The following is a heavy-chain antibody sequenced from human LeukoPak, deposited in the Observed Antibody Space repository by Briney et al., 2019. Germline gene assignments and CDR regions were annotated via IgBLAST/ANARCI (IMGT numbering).Heavy chain of an antibody. D-gene: IGHD6-19*01. Sequence: PGGSLRLSCAASGFTFSSYSMNWVRQAPGKGLEWVSGISGSGGSTYYADSVKGRFTISRDNSKDTLYLQMNSLRAEDTAVYYCATYSSGWSLGGYWGQGTLVTVSS. CDR2: ISGSGGST. CDR1: GFTFSSYS. CDR3: ATYSSGWSLGGY. V-gene: IGHV3-23*01. J-gene: IGHJ4*02.